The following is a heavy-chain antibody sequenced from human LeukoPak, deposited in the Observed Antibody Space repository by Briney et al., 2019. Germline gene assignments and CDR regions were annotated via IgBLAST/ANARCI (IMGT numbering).Heavy chain of an antibody. CDR3: ARSGSYCRGGSCYLNWFDP. J-gene: IGHJ5*02. Sequence: GASVKVSCKASGYTFTGYYMHWVRQAPGQGLEWMGWINPNSGGTNYAQKFQGRVTMTRDTSISTAYMELSRLRSDDTAVYYCARSGSYCRGGSCYLNWFDPWGQGTLVTVSS. D-gene: IGHD2-15*01. V-gene: IGHV1-2*02. CDR2: INPNSGGT. CDR1: GYTFTGYY.